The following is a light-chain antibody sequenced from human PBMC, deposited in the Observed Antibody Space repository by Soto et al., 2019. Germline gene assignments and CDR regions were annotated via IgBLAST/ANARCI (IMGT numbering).Light chain of an antibody. CDR3: AAWDDSLNGPV. Sequence: QSVLTQPPSASGTPGQRVTISCSGSSSNVGVNAVNWYQQLPGTAPKLLIYTTNQRPSGVPDRFSGSKSGTSASLAISGLQSEDEADYSCAAWDDSLNGPVFGGGTKLT. CDR2: TTN. J-gene: IGLJ3*02. CDR1: SSNVGVNA. V-gene: IGLV1-44*01.